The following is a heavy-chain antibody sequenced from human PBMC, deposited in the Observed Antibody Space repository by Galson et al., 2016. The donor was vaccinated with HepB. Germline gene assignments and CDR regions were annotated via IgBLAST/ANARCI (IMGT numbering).Heavy chain of an antibody. V-gene: IGHV4-30-2*01. J-gene: IGHJ4*02. Sequence: TLSLTCAVFGGSISSGGYSWNWIRQPPGKALEWIGYIYHSGSTYYNPSLKSRVTMSIDRSKNQLSLKLSPVTAADTAVYYCARGSYSGYDPNFDYWGQGTLVTVSS. D-gene: IGHD5-12*01. CDR1: GGSISSGGYS. CDR3: ARGSYSGYDPNFDY. CDR2: IYHSGST.